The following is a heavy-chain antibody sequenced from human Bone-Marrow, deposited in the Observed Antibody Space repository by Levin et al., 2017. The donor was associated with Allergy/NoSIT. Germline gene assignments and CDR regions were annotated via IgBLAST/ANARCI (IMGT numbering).Heavy chain of an antibody. CDR2: IKSKPHGGAT. CDR3: TTGSYNTWMGFDS. Sequence: PGGSLRLSCAASGFTFSDAWMSWVRQAPGRGLEWVGRIKSKPHGGATEYAAPVQGRFTMSRDDSNNTLYLQMISLKTADTAVYYCTTGSYNTWMGFDSWGQGILVTVSS. J-gene: IGHJ4*02. V-gene: IGHV3-15*01. D-gene: IGHD1-26*01. CDR1: GFTFSDAW.